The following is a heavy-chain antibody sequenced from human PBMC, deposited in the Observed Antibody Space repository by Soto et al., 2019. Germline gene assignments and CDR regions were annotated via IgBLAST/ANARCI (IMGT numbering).Heavy chain of an antibody. V-gene: IGHV3-23*01. CDR3: AKLKLAPSALPEYSQL. CDR1: GLTFSSYA. J-gene: IGHJ1*01. Sequence: PGGSLRLSCAASGLTFSSYAMSWVRQAPGKGLEWVSAISGSGGSTYYADSVKGRFTISRDNSKNTLYLQMNSLRAEDTAVYYCAKLKLAPSALPEYSQLLGKGNLVTGS. D-gene: IGHD6-6*01. CDR2: ISGSGGST.